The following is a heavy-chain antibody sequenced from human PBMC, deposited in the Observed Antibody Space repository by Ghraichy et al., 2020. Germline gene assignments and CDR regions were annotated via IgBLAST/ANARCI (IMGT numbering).Heavy chain of an antibody. CDR2: IYYRGSI. J-gene: IGHJ4*02. D-gene: IGHD1-26*01. CDR1: GDSISSYY. V-gene: IGHV4-59*01. CDR3: ARGANIGGAPYYFDY. Sequence: SETLSLTCTVSGDSISSYYWSWIRQPPGKGLESIGYIYYRGSINYNPSLKSRVTISVDTSKNQFSLKLSSVTAVDTAVYYCARGANIGGAPYYFDYWGQGFLVTVSS.